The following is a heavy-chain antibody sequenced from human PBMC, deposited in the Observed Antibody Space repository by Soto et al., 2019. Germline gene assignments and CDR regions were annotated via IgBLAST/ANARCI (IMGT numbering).Heavy chain of an antibody. CDR1: GGSISSYY. CDR2: IYYSGST. V-gene: IGHV4-59*08. Sequence: QVQLQESVPVLLKPSETLSLTCTVSGGSISSYYWSWIRQPPGKGLEWIGYIYYSGSTNYNPSLKSRVTISVDTSKNQFSLKLSSVTAADTAVYYCARPTYCSSTSCYEGEGWFDPWGQGTLVTVSS. CDR3: ARPTYCSSTSCYEGEGWFDP. D-gene: IGHD2-2*01. J-gene: IGHJ5*02.